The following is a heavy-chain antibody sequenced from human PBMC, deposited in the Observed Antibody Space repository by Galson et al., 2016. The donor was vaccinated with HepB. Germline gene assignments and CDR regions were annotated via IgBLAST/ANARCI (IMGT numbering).Heavy chain of an antibody. V-gene: IGHV3-11*01. CDR3: AAEDIVPGSGLHY. Sequence: SLRLSCAASGFTFRDYYMNWIRQAPGKGLEGVSYISTGSISKYYADSVKGRFTISRDNARNSLYLEMNNLKAEDTALYYCAAEDIVPGSGLHYWGQGALVSVSS. CDR2: ISTGSISK. CDR1: GFTFRDYY. D-gene: IGHD2-15*01. J-gene: IGHJ4*02.